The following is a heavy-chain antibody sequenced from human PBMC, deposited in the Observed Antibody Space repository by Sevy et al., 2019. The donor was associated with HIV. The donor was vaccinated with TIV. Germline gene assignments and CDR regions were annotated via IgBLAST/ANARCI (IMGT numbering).Heavy chain of an antibody. CDR1: GFTFSSYG. CDR2: IRYDGSNK. CDR3: AKNGPYYYASGSTYYYYGMDV. Sequence: GGSLRLSCAASGFTFSSYGMHWVRQAPGKGLEWEAFIRYDGSNKYYADSVKGRFTISRDNSKNTLYLQMNSLRAEDTAVYYCAKNGPYYYASGSTYYYYGMDVWGQGTTVTVSS. D-gene: IGHD3-10*01. J-gene: IGHJ6*02. V-gene: IGHV3-30*02.